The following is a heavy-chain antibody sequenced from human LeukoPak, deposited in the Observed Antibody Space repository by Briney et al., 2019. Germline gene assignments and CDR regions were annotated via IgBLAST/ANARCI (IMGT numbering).Heavy chain of an antibody. D-gene: IGHD3-22*01. Sequence: GGSLRLSCAASGFTFDDYGMSWVRQAPGKGLEWVSGINWNGGSTGYADSVKGRFTISRDNAKNSLYLQMNSLRADDTALYYCARDPEGYYDSSGYYSPRYFDYWGQGTLVTVSS. CDR1: GFTFDDYG. CDR3: ARDPEGYYDSSGYYSPRYFDY. V-gene: IGHV3-20*04. J-gene: IGHJ4*02. CDR2: INWNGGST.